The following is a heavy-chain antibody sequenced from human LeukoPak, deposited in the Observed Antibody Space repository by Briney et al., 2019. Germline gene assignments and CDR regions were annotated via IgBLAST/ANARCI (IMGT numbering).Heavy chain of an antibody. Sequence: GGSLRLSCAASGFTFSSYAMSWVRQAPGKGLEWVSAISDSDGNTYYADSVKGRFTISRDNSKNTLYLQMNSLRAEDTAVYYCARVLCTNGVCYWVETGPFDIWGQGTMVTVSS. CDR1: GFTFSSYA. CDR3: ARVLCTNGVCYWVETGPFDI. J-gene: IGHJ3*02. V-gene: IGHV3-23*01. CDR2: ISDSDGNT. D-gene: IGHD2-8*01.